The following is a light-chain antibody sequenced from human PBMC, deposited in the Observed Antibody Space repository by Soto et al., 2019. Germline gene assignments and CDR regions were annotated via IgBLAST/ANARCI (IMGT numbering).Light chain of an antibody. Sequence: QSALTQPASVSGSPGQSITISCTGTSSDVGGYNYVSWYQQHPGKAPKLMIYDVSNRPSGVSNRFSGSKSGNTASLTISGLQAEDEADYYCRSYTSSSTPHYVVFGGGTKLTVL. CDR2: DVS. CDR1: SSDVGGYNY. V-gene: IGLV2-14*01. J-gene: IGLJ2*01. CDR3: RSYTSSSTPHYVV.